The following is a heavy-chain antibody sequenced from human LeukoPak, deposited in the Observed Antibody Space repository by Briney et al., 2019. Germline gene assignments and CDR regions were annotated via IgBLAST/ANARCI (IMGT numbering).Heavy chain of an antibody. CDR3: TRGQERYDYRDYGWFDP. D-gene: IGHD4-17*01. CDR2: ISGSGSVQ. V-gene: IGHV3-48*03. CDR1: GFAFSGAD. J-gene: IGHJ5*02. Sequence: PGGSLRLSCAASGFAFSGADMNWVRQAPGKGLAWISYISGSGSVQYYADSVKGRFIISRDNAKNSLFLQMNSLRADDTAIYYCTRGQERYDYRDYGWFDPCGQGTLVTVSS.